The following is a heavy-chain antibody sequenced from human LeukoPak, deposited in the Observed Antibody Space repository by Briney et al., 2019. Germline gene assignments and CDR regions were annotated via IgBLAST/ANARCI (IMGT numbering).Heavy chain of an antibody. CDR1: GFSIRSSW. Sequence: GGSLRLSCAVSGFSIRSSWMSWVRQTPGKGLEWVANMNEDGSVTWYADSVKGRFTVSRDNAKNSVDLQMSSLRAEDTAVYYCARDPAWGAIDYWGQGTLVTVSS. D-gene: IGHD7-27*01. CDR2: MNEDGSVT. CDR3: ARDPAWGAIDY. J-gene: IGHJ4*02. V-gene: IGHV3-7*01.